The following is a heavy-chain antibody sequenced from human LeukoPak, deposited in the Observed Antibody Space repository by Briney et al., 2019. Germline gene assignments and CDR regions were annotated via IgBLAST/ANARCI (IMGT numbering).Heavy chain of an antibody. CDR1: GFTVSSNY. CDR2: IYSGGST. Sequence: GGSLRLSCAASGFTVSSNYMSWVRQAPGKGLEWVSVIYSGGSTYYADSVKGRFTISRDNSKNTLYLQMNSLRAEDTAVYYCARTGYSSGWYCDYWGQGTLVTVSS. V-gene: IGHV3-66*01. D-gene: IGHD6-19*01. CDR3: ARTGYSSGWYCDY. J-gene: IGHJ4*02.